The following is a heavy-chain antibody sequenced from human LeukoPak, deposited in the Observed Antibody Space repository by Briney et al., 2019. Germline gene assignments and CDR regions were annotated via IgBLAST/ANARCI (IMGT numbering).Heavy chain of an antibody. D-gene: IGHD6-6*01. Sequence: PGGSLRLSCAASGFTFSNYYMSWIRQAPGKGLEWVSYITSSGSTTYYADSVKGRFTISRDNAKNTLYLQMNSLRAEDTAVYYCAREPGSRPEQLVLYYYGIDVWRQGTTITVSS. J-gene: IGHJ6*02. CDR2: ITSSGSTT. CDR1: GFTFSNYY. V-gene: IGHV3-11*04. CDR3: AREPGSRPEQLVLYYYGIDV.